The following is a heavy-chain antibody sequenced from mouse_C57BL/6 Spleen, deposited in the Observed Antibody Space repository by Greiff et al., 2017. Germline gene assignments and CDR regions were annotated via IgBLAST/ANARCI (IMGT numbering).Heavy chain of an antibody. CDR2: IDPADSYT. CDR3: AHGYYSWFAY. CDR1: GYTFTSYW. D-gene: IGHD2-3*01. Sequence: QVQLQQPGAELVMPGASVKLSCKASGYTFTSYWMHWVKQRPGQGLEWIGEIDPADSYTNYNQKFKGKSTLTVDKSSSTAYMQLSSLTSEDSAVYYCAHGYYSWFAYWGQGTLVTVSA. V-gene: IGHV1-69*01. J-gene: IGHJ3*01.